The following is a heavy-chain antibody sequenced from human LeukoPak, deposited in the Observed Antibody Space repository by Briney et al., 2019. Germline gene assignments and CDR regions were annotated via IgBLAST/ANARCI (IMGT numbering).Heavy chain of an antibody. J-gene: IGHJ4*02. CDR3: ARGPLTHRFDY. CDR1: GYTFTGYY. V-gene: IGHV1-2*02. D-gene: IGHD1-14*01. CDR2: INPNSGGT. Sequence: ASVKVSCKASGYTFTGYYIHWVRQAPGQGLGWMGWINPNSGGTDYAQKFQGRVTVTRDTSISTAYMELSRLRSDDTAVYYCARGPLTHRFDYWGQGTLVSVSS.